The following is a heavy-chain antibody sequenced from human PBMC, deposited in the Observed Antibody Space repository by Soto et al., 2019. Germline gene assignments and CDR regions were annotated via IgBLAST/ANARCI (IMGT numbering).Heavy chain of an antibody. CDR3: TTFTAAGPDDY. J-gene: IGHJ4*02. Sequence: GGALRLSCAAPGVTFSGSAMHWVRPASGKGLEWVGRIRSKANSYATAYAASVKGRFTISRDDSKNTAYLQMNSLKTEDTAVYYCTTFTAAGPDDYWGQGTLVTVSS. CDR1: GVTFSGSA. D-gene: IGHD6-13*01. CDR2: IRSKANSYAT. V-gene: IGHV3-73*01.